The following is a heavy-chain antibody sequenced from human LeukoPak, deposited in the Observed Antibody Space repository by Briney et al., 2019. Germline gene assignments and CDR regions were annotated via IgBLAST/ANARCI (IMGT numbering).Heavy chain of an antibody. V-gene: IGHV1-69*13. Sequence: GASVKVSCKASGGTFSSYAISWVRQAPGQGLEWMGGIIPIFGTANYAQKFQGRVTITADESTSTAYMELSSLRSEDTAVYCCASFSYYDFWSGCSWFDPWGQGTLVTVSS. CDR2: IIPIFGTA. CDR1: GGTFSSYA. D-gene: IGHD3-3*01. CDR3: ASFSYYDFWSGCSWFDP. J-gene: IGHJ5*02.